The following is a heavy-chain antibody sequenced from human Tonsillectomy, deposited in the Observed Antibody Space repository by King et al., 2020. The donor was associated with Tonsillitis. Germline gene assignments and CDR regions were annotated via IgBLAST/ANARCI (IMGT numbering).Heavy chain of an antibody. Sequence: VQLVESGGGVVQPGRSLRLSCAASGFTFSSDGIHWVRQAPGQGLEGGAVLSSVGGKKYYADSVRGRFTIPRDNSKTTLYRQMNSLRADDTAVYYCAKARQWLVHFDYWGQGTLVTVSS. CDR1: GFTFSSDG. J-gene: IGHJ4*02. CDR3: AKARQWLVHFDY. V-gene: IGHV3-30*18. D-gene: IGHD6-19*01. CDR2: LSSVGGKK.